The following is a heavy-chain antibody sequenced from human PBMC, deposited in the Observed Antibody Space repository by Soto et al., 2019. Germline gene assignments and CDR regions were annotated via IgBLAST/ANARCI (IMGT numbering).Heavy chain of an antibody. CDR1: GFNARNAN. Sequence: DVQLVESGGGLVTTGGYLKRSCAASGFNARNANRSWVRKNQGKGLEWVGRIRSEPDDGTTAYAAPVRGRFTIWRDESNNTMYLQMNGRRVEDTAIYYCATQPLYVGYTYFFDRWGQGTLVTVSS. J-gene: IGHJ4*02. CDR2: IRSEPDDGTT. D-gene: IGHD2-2*02. V-gene: IGHV3-15*01. CDR3: ATQPLYVGYTYFFDR.